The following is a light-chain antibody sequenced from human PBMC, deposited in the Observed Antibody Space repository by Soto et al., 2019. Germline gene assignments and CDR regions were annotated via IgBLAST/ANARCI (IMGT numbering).Light chain of an antibody. CDR3: MQPLQSWK. CDR1: QSLLHSNGNNY. Sequence: DIVVTQFPLSLAVTPGEPASISCNASQSLLHSNGNNYVDWYLQRPGQSPHLLIYLGSNRASGVHDRFSGSGSGTDFTLKISRVEAEDVGVYYCMQPLQSWKFGQGTKV. J-gene: IGKJ1*01. V-gene: IGKV2-28*01. CDR2: LGS.